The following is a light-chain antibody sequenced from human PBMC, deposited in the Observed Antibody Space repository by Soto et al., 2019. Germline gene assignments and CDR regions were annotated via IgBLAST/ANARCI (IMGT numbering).Light chain of an antibody. CDR2: AAS. J-gene: IGKJ1*01. V-gene: IGKV1-39*01. Sequence: DTQMTQSPSSLSASLGDRVIITCQSSHDITNYLNWYQQKPGKAPELLIYAASSLQTGVPSRFSGSGSGTDFTLTISSLQLEDFATYSCQQSYSTPWTFGQGTKVDI. CDR3: QQSYSTPWT. CDR1: HDITNY.